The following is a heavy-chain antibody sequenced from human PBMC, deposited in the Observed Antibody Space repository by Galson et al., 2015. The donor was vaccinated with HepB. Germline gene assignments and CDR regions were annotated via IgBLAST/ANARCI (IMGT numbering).Heavy chain of an antibody. CDR2: INPSGGST. J-gene: IGHJ6*03. D-gene: IGHD3-10*01. V-gene: IGHV1-46*01. CDR1: GYTFTGYY. Sequence: SVKVSCKASGYTFTGYYMHWVRQAPGQGLEWMGIINPSGGSTSYAQKFQGRVTMTRDTSTSTVYMELSSLRSEDTAVYYCAGPLFGESHNYYYYYMDVWGKGTTVTVSS. CDR3: AGPLFGESHNYYYYYMDV.